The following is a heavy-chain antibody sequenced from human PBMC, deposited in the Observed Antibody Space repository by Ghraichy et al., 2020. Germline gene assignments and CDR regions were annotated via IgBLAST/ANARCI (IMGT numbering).Heavy chain of an antibody. D-gene: IGHD4-17*01. CDR1: GFTFSDYY. Sequence: GGSLRLSCAASGFTFSDYYMSWIRQAPGKGLEWISYISSSSTYTNYADSVKGRFTISRDNAKNSLYLQMNSLIAEDTAVYYCARDYGGDYDAVDYWGQGTLVTVSS. J-gene: IGHJ4*02. CDR3: ARDYGGDYDAVDY. CDR2: ISSSSTYT. V-gene: IGHV3-11*06.